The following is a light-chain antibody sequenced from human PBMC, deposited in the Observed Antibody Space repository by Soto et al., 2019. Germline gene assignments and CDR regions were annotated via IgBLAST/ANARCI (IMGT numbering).Light chain of an antibody. V-gene: IGKV3-15*01. CDR1: QSISNN. Sequence: EIVMAQSPATLSVSPGERATLSCRASQSISNNLAWYQQKPGQAPRLIVYGASTRATGIPVRFSGSGSGTEFTLTISSLQSEDFAVYYCHQDSTWRRTFGPGTKVDIK. CDR2: GAS. J-gene: IGKJ3*01. CDR3: HQDSTWRRT.